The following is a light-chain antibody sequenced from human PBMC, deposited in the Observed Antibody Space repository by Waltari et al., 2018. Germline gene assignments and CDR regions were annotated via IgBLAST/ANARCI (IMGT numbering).Light chain of an antibody. J-gene: IGKJ2*01. Sequence: DIQMTQSPSTLSASVGDRVTITCRASQSIKSWLAWYQQKPGKAPKLLIYDGTSLESGVPSRFSGSESGTEFTLTVSSLQPVDFAAYYCQQYHKYPYTFGQGTKLEIK. CDR3: QQYHKYPYT. V-gene: IGKV1-5*01. CDR2: DGT. CDR1: QSIKSW.